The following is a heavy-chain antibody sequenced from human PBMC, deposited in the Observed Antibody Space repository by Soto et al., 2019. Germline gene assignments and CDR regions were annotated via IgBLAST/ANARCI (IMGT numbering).Heavy chain of an antibody. CDR1: GDSVSSNNW. D-gene: IGHD3-3*01. CDR3: ARGSTWRVDP. V-gene: IGHV4-4*02. J-gene: IGHJ5*02. Sequence: QVQLQESGPGLVKPSGTLSLACAVSGDSVSSNNWWSWVRQPPGKGLEWIGEIYPGVTTNCNPSLKSRVTISLDKSNNQFSLELSSVTAADTAVYYCARGSTWRVDPWGQGTLVTVSS. CDR2: IYPGVTT.